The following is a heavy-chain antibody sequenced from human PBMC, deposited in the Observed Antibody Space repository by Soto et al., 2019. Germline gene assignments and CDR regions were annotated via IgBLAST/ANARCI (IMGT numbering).Heavy chain of an antibody. CDR1: GDSVSSNSAA. D-gene: IGHD3-10*01. CDR3: TRARELLYNYYYYGMDV. Sequence: KQSPTLSLTCAISGDSVSSNSAAWNWIRQSPSRGLEWLGRTYYRSKWYNDYAVSVKSRITINPDTSKNQFSLQLNSVTPEDTAVYYCTRARELLYNYYYYGMDVWGQGTTVTVSS. CDR2: TYYRSKWYN. V-gene: IGHV6-1*01. J-gene: IGHJ6*02.